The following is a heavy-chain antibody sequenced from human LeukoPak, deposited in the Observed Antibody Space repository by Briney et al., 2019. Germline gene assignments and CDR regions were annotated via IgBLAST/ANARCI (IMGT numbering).Heavy chain of an antibody. CDR2: ISSSGSTI. J-gene: IGHJ6*03. CDR3: ARESFSSGARYYYYYMDV. Sequence: GGSLRLSCAASGFTFSDYYMSWIRQAPGKGLEWVSYISSSGSTIYYADSVKGRFTISRDNAKNSLYLQMNSLRAEDTAVYYCARESFSSGARYYYYYMDVWGKGTTVTVSS. D-gene: IGHD6-25*01. CDR1: GFTFSDYY. V-gene: IGHV3-11*04.